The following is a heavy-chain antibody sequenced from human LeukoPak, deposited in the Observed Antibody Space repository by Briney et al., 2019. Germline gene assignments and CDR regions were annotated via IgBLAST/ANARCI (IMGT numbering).Heavy chain of an antibody. CDR2: SKNDGRST. CDR1: GFIFSTYG. J-gene: IGHJ4*02. D-gene: IGHD6-19*01. CDR3: ARAGYSSGWYYFDY. V-gene: IGHV3-74*01. Sequence: PGGSLRLSCAASGFIFSTYGMHWVRQAPGKGLVWVSRSKNDGRSTSYADSVKGRFTISRDSAKNTLFLQMDSLRAEDTAVYYRARAGYSSGWYYFDYWGQGTLVTVSS.